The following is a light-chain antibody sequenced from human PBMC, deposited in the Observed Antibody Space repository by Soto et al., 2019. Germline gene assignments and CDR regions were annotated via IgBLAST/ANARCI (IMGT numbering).Light chain of an antibody. V-gene: IGKV1-9*01. Sequence: DLQLTQSPSFLSASVGDRVTITCRASQGISSNLAWYQQKPGKAPKLLIYAASTLQSGVPSRFSGSGSGTEFTLTISSLQPEDFATYYCQQSNSYPITFGQGTRLEIK. CDR3: QQSNSYPIT. J-gene: IGKJ5*01. CDR1: QGISSN. CDR2: AAS.